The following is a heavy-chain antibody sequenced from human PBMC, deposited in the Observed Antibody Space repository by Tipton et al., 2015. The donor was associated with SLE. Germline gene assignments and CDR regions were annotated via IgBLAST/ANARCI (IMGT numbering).Heavy chain of an antibody. CDR2: FYYSGST. CDR3: ARWAGPTVNFDY. D-gene: IGHD4-11*01. V-gene: IGHV4-59*01. CDR1: GGSISSYY. J-gene: IGHJ4*02. Sequence: LRLSCTVSGGSISSYYWSWIRQPPGKGLEWIGYFYYSGSTNYNPSLKSRVTISVETSKNQFSLKLSSVTAADTAVYYCARWAGPTVNFDYWGQGTLVTVSS.